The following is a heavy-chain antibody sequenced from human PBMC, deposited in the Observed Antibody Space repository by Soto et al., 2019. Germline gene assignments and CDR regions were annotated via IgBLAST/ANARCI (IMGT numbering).Heavy chain of an antibody. Sequence: EVQLVESGGGLVQPGGSLRLSCAASGFTFSSYWMHWVRQAPGKGLVWVSRINSDGSSTTYADSVKGRFTISRDNAKNTLYLQMNSLRAEDTAVYYCAIEIAAAGTGFDYWGQGTLVTVSS. D-gene: IGHD6-13*01. J-gene: IGHJ4*02. V-gene: IGHV3-74*01. CDR2: INSDGSST. CDR1: GFTFSSYW. CDR3: AIEIAAAGTGFDY.